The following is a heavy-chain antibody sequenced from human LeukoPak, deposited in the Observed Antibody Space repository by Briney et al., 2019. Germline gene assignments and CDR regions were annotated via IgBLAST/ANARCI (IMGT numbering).Heavy chain of an antibody. CDR3: ARELSRTGFDY. D-gene: IGHD3/OR15-3a*01. J-gene: IGHJ4*02. CDR2: IWYDGSNK. Sequence: PGRCLRLSCAASGFTFSSYGMHWVRQAPGKGLEWVAVIWYDGSNKYYADSVKGRFTISRDNSKNTLYLQMNSLRAEDTAVYYCARELSRTGFDYWGQGTLVTVSS. CDR1: GFTFSSYG. V-gene: IGHV3-33*01.